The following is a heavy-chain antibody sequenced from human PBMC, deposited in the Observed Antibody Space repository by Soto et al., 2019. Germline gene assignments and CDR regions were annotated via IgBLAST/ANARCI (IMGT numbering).Heavy chain of an antibody. J-gene: IGHJ4*02. CDR3: ARGWLRDPWMY. V-gene: IGHV3-21*01. D-gene: IGHD5-12*01. CDR2: ISASSTYI. CDR1: GLIFSSYT. Sequence: EVQLVESGGGLVKPGGSLRLSCAASGLIFSSYTMNWVRQAPGKGLEWVSFISASSTYIYFADSLKGRFTISRDNAYNSLYLQMNSLIAEDTAVYYCARGWLRDPWMYWGQGTLVTVSS.